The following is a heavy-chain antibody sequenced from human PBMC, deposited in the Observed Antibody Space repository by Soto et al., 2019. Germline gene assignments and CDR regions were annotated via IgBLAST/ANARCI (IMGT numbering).Heavy chain of an antibody. CDR3: ARSSGGNFGIIIEGSNWFDP. V-gene: IGHV1-46*01. J-gene: IGHJ5*02. Sequence: ASVKVSCKAPGDTFTSYYLNWVRQAPGQGLEWMGVINPHGGSTKYAQKFQGRITMTRDTSRSTVYMELSRLRSDDTAIYYCARSSGGNFGIIIEGSNWFDPWGQGTLVTVSS. CDR1: GDTFTSYY. CDR2: INPHGGST. D-gene: IGHD3-3*01.